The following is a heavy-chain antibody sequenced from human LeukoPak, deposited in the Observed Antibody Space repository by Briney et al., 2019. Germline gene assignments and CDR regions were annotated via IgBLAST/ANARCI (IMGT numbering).Heavy chain of an antibody. CDR3: ARYGSSPDNCFDP. CDR2: IYPGDSDT. Sequence: GESLKISCQGCGYSFTTYWIGWVRQMPGKGLEWMGIIYPGDSDTRYSPSFQGQVTISADKSISTAYLQCSSLKASDTAMYYCARYGSSPDNCFDPRGQGTLVTVSS. CDR1: GYSFTTYW. J-gene: IGHJ5*02. V-gene: IGHV5-51*01. D-gene: IGHD5-12*01.